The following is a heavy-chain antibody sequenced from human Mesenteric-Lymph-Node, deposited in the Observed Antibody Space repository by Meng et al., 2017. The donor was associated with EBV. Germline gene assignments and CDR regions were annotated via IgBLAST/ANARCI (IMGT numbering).Heavy chain of an antibody. V-gene: IGHV4-34*01. D-gene: IGHD4-17*01. CDR3: ARVGEADSGDYPNEDS. CDR1: GGSFSTFY. J-gene: IGHJ4*02. Sequence: QVQRQQWGAGLLKPSETLSLTCAVYGGSFSTFYWSWIRQPPGKGLEWIGEINHSGNTNYNPSLKSRVTISVDTSKNQFSLRLTSVTAADTAVYYCARVGEADSGDYPNEDSWGQGTLVTVSS. CDR2: INHSGNT.